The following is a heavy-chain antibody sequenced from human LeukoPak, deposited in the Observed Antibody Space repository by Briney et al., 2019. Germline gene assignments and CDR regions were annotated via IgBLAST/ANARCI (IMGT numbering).Heavy chain of an antibody. CDR1: GFTFSSYA. V-gene: IGHV3-30*04. D-gene: IGHD4-17*01. J-gene: IGHJ4*02. CDR2: ISYDGSNK. CDR3: ARRTVMFPYDY. Sequence: GRSLRLSCAASGFTFSSYAMHWVRQAPGKGLEWVAVISYDGSNKYYADSVKGRFTISRDNSKNTLYLQMNSLRAEDTAVYYCARRTVMFPYDYWGQGTLVTVSS.